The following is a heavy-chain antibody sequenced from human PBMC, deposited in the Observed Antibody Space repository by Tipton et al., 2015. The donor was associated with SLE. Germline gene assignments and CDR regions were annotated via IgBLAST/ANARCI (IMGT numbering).Heavy chain of an antibody. CDR2: IYYSGST. D-gene: IGHD3-10*01. CDR3: ARRGLAYYYGSGRALDI. J-gene: IGHJ3*02. Sequence: TLSLTCAVSGGSFSGYYWSWIRQPPWKGLEWIGYIYYSGSTTYNPSLKSRVTLSVDTSKSQFSPDLTSVTAADTAVYYCARRGLAYYYGSGRALDIWGQGTMVTVSS. CDR1: GGSFSGYY. V-gene: IGHV4-34*11.